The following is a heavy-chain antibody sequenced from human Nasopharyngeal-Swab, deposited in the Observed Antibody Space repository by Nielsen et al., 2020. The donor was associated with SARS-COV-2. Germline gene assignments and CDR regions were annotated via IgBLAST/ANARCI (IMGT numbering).Heavy chain of an antibody. V-gene: IGHV3-48*04. Sequence: GEFLKISCAASGFTFSSYSMNWVRQAPGKGLEWVSYISSSSSTIYYADSVKGRFTISRDNAKNSLYLQMNSLRAEDTAVYYCARALGGRYSYGSYYYYYMDVWGKGTTVTVSS. J-gene: IGHJ6*03. CDR2: ISSSSSTI. CDR3: ARALGGRYSYGSYYYYYMDV. D-gene: IGHD5-18*01. CDR1: GFTFSSYS.